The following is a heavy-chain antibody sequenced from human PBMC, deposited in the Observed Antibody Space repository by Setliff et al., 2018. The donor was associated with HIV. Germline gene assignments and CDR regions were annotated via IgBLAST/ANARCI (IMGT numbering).Heavy chain of an antibody. Sequence: GSLRLSCAASGFSFSTYAMHWVRRAPGKGLEWIGYIYTSGNTNYNPSLKSRVTMSVDTSKNQFSLKLSSVTAADTAVYYCARDSELGLNYHYGMDVWGQGTTVTVSS. CDR3: ARDSELGLNYHYGMDV. J-gene: IGHJ6*02. CDR1: GFSFSTYA. CDR2: IYTSGNT. D-gene: IGHD1-26*01. V-gene: IGHV4-4*09.